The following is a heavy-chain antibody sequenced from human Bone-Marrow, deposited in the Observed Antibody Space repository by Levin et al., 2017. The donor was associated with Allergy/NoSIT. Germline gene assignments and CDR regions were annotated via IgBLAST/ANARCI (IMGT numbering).Heavy chain of an antibody. CDR1: GGSFYSSY. D-gene: IGHD6-13*01. CDR3: AGAFASAGTDSVYFYYYGVDV. Sequence: SETLSLTCGVYGGSFYSSYWSWIRQPPGKGLEWIGEINHSGTPKYNPSLKSRVTISVDTSENQISLRLSSVTAADTAVYYCAGAFASAGTDSVYFYYYGVDVWGQGTTVTVSS. CDR2: INHSGTP. J-gene: IGHJ6*02. V-gene: IGHV4-34*01.